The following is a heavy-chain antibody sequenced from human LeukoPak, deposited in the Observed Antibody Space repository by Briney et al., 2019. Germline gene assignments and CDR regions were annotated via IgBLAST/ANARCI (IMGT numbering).Heavy chain of an antibody. CDR2: IYYSGST. CDR1: GGSISSYY. Sequence: PSGTLSLTCTVSGGSISSYYWSWIRQPPGKGLEWIGYIYYSGSTNYNPSLKSRVTISVDTSKNQFSLKLSSVTAADTAVYYCASLNSSGYYFDYWGQGTLVTVSS. V-gene: IGHV4-59*01. CDR3: ASLNSSGYYFDY. J-gene: IGHJ4*02. D-gene: IGHD3-22*01.